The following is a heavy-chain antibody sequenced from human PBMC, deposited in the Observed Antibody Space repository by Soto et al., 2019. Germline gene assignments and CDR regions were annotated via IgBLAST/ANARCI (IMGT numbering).Heavy chain of an antibody. Sequence: PGGSLRLSCAASGFTFSSYGMHWVRQAPGKGLEWVAVISYDGSNKYYADSVKGRFTISRDNSKNTLYLQMNSLRAEDTAVYYCAKAGCSGGSCYSIYYYYYYMDVWGKGTTVTVSS. J-gene: IGHJ6*03. D-gene: IGHD2-15*01. CDR1: GFTFSSYG. CDR2: ISYDGSNK. V-gene: IGHV3-30*18. CDR3: AKAGCSGGSCYSIYYYYYYMDV.